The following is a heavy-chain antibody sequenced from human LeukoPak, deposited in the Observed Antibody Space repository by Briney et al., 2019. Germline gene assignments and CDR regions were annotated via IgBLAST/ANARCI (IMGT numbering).Heavy chain of an antibody. J-gene: IGHJ3*02. CDR2: INPNSGGT. D-gene: IGHD6-19*01. CDR1: GYTFTGYY. Sequence: ASAKVSCKASGYTFTGYYMHWVRQAPGQGLEWMGWINPNSGGTNYAQKFQGWVTMTRDTSISTAYMELSRLRSDDTAVYYCATSLAVAPSDAFDIWGQGTMVTVSS. V-gene: IGHV1-2*04. CDR3: ATSLAVAPSDAFDI.